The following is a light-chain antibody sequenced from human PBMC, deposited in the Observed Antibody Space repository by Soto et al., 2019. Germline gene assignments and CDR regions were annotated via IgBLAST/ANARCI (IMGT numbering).Light chain of an antibody. CDR1: SSDVGGYNA. CDR2: EVT. J-gene: IGLJ1*01. Sequence: QSVLAQPASVSGTPGQTISISCTGTSSDVGGYNAVSWYQHHPGKAPKLIIYEVTRRPAGISDRFSASKSGNTASLTISGLQAEDEADYYCNSFRANRLYVFGAGTKLTVL. CDR3: NSFRANRLYV. V-gene: IGLV2-14*01.